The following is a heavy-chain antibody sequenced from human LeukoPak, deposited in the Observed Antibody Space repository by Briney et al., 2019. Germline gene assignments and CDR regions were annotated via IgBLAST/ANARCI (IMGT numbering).Heavy chain of an antibody. CDR2: VRSRAFGETT. V-gene: IGHV3-49*03. J-gene: IGHJ4*02. Sequence: GGSLRLSCTASGFAFGDYAVSWFRQPPGEGLEWVGFVRSRAFGETTDYAASVKGRFIISRDDSKTIAYLQMNSLKTEDTAVYYCSRGRSTTLDYWGQGTQVTVSS. CDR3: SRGRSTTLDY. D-gene: IGHD1-7*01. CDR1: GFAFGDYA.